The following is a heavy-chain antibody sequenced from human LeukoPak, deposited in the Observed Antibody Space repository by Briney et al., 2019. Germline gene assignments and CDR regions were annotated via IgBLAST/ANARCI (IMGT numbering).Heavy chain of an antibody. J-gene: IGHJ4*02. CDR1: GYRFTNYW. CDR2: IYPGDSDT. Sequence: GESLKISCKGSGYRFTNYWIGWVRQMPGEGLEGMGVIYPGDSDTRYRPSFQGQVTISADKSISTAYLQWSSLKASDTAMYYCATAGYTSGWYYWGQGTLVTVSS. CDR3: ATAGYTSGWYY. D-gene: IGHD6-19*01. V-gene: IGHV5-51*01.